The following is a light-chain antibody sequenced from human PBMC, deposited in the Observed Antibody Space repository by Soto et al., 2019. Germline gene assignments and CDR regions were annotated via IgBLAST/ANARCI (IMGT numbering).Light chain of an antibody. Sequence: QSVLTQPPSASGTPGQRVTISCSGSNSNIGSNTVNWYQQLPGTAPKLLIYSNNQRPAGVPDRFSGSKSGTSASLAISGLQSADEADYYCAAWDDSLNGRVFGGGTKLTVL. CDR1: NSNIGSNT. CDR3: AAWDDSLNGRV. V-gene: IGLV1-44*01. CDR2: SNN. J-gene: IGLJ2*01.